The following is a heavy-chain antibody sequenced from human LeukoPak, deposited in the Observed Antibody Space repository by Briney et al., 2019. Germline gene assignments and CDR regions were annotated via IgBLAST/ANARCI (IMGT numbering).Heavy chain of an antibody. V-gene: IGHV3-21*01. CDR2: ISSSSSYI. CDR3: ARSGHLIDY. Sequence: PGGSLRLSCAASGFTFNNYWMHWVRQAPGKGLEWVSSISSSSSYIYYADSVKGRFTISRDNAKNSLYLQMNSLRAEDTAVYYCARSGHLIDYWGQGTLVTVSS. D-gene: IGHD3-3*01. CDR1: GFTFNNYW. J-gene: IGHJ4*02.